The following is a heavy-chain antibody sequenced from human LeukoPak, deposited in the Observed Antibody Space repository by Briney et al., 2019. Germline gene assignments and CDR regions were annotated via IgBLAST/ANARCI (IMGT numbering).Heavy chain of an antibody. J-gene: IGHJ3*02. CDR3: ARVMVRGVTPAFDI. Sequence: GASLKISCKGSGYIFTNYWIAWVRQVPGKGMECLGIISHGDSDTSYSPSFQGQVTISADKSISTAYLQWSSAKASDTAMYYCARVMVRGVTPAFDIWGQGTMVTVSS. CDR2: ISHGDSDT. V-gene: IGHV5-51*01. CDR1: GYIFTNYW. D-gene: IGHD3-10*01.